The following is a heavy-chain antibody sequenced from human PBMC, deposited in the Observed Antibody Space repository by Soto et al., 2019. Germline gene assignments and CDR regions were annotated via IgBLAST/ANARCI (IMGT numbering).Heavy chain of an antibody. CDR1: GGSISSYY. CDR3: ARLMGSSWYQDWFDP. J-gene: IGHJ5*02. D-gene: IGHD6-13*01. CDR2: IYYSGST. V-gene: IGHV4-59*08. Sequence: SETLSLTCTFSGGSISSYYWSWIRQPPGKGLEWIGYIYYSGSTNYNPSLKSRVTISVDTSKNQFSLKLSSVTAADTAVYYCARLMGSSWYQDWFDPWGQGTLVTVSS.